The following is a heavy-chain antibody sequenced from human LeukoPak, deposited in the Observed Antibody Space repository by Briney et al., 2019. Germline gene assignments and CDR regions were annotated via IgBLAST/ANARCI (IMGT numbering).Heavy chain of an antibody. V-gene: IGHV1-46*01. CDR3: ARALYYGSGTILGY. CDR2: ISPSGGST. J-gene: IGHJ4*02. D-gene: IGHD3-10*01. CDR1: GYTFTSNY. Sequence: ASVKVSCKAFGYTFTSNYMHWVRQAPGQGPEWMGVISPSGGSTTYAQKFQGRVTLTRDMSTSTDYLELSSLRSEDTAVYYCARALYYGSGTILGYWGQGTLVTVSS.